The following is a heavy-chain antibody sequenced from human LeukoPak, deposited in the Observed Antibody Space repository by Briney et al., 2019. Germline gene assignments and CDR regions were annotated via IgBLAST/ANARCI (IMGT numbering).Heavy chain of an antibody. CDR3: ARDYYDSSGYYYPPPDY. V-gene: IGHV3-20*04. J-gene: IGHJ4*02. D-gene: IGHD3-22*01. CDR2: INWNGGST. CDR1: GFTFSSYS. Sequence: GGSLRLSCAASGFTFSSYSMNWVRQAPGKGLEWVSGINWNGGSTGYADSVKGRFTISRDNAKNSLYLQMNSLRAEDTALYYCARDYYDSSGYYYPPPDYWGQGTLVTVSS.